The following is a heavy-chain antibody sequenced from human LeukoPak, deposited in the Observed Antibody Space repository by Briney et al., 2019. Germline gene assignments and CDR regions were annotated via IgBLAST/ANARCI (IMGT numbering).Heavy chain of an antibody. CDR1: GSTFTDYY. CDR2: INPNRGDT. J-gene: IGHJ4*02. Sequence: ASVKVSCKPSGSTFTDYYMHWVRQAPGQGFEWMGWINPNRGDTNYAQKFQGRVTMTRDTSISTAHMELSRLRSDDTAVYYCARANFLYCSSTTCLFDYWGQGTLVIVSS. CDR3: ARANFLYCSSTTCLFDY. D-gene: IGHD2-2*01. V-gene: IGHV1-2*02.